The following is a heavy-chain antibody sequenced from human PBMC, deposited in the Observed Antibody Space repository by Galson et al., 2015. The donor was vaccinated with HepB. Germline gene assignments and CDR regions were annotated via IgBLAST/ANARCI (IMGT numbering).Heavy chain of an antibody. CDR3: ARDPPYCSGGSCSDAFDI. CDR2: IIPIFGTA. V-gene: IGHV1-69*13. Sequence: SVKVSCKASGGTFSSYAISWVRQAPGQGLEWMGGIIPIFGTANYAQKFQGRVTITADESTSTAYMEPSSLRSEDTAVYYRARDPPYCSGGSCSDAFDIWGQGTMVTVSS. D-gene: IGHD2-15*01. CDR1: GGTFSSYA. J-gene: IGHJ3*02.